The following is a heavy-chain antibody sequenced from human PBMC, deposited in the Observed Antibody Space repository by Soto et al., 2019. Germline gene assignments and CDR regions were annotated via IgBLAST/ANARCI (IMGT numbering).Heavy chain of an antibody. CDR2: TSYDGSNN. V-gene: IGHV3-33*05. CDR1: GFTFRSDV. CDR3: ARWGTTGGLDV. J-gene: IGHJ4*02. D-gene: IGHD3-16*01. Sequence: QVQLVESGGGVVQPGTSLRLSCVGSGFTFRSDVIHWVRQAPGKGLEWVALTSYDGSNNFYGDSVKGLFTISRHNSRNTVELQMDSLRFEDTALYYCARWGTTGGLDVWGQGTLVSVSS.